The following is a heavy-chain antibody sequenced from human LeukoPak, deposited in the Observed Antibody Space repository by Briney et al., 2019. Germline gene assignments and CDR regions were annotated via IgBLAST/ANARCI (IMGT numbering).Heavy chain of an antibody. CDR2: ITSDGSSI. CDR3: AMRGSPGHFDY. Sequence: GGSLRLSCVASGFTFISYWMHWVRQAPGRGRGWISRITSDGSSIRYADYVQGRFNTPRENAKTTPYLHRNSLRAEDTAVYYCAMRGSPGHFDYWGQGTLVTVSS. J-gene: IGHJ4*02. D-gene: IGHD1-26*01. CDR1: GFTFISYW. V-gene: IGHV3-74*01.